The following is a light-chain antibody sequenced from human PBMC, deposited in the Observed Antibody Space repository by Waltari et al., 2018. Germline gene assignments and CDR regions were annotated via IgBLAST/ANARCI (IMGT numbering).Light chain of an antibody. CDR3: QSYDSSLSGFVV. V-gene: IGLV1-40*01. CDR1: SSNIGAGFA. Sequence: QSVLTQPPSVSGAPGQRVTISCTGNSSNIGAGFAVHWYQQIPGAVPKLRIFVHKKQPSGVPDRFSGSKSGTSASLAITGLQAEDEAHYYCQSYDSSLSGFVVYGGGTKMIVL. CDR2: VHK. J-gene: IGLJ2*01.